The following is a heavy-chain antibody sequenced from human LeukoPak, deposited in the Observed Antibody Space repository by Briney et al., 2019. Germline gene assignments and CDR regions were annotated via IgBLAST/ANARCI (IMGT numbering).Heavy chain of an antibody. CDR1: GFTFNRSC. Sequence: PGGSLRLSCAASGFTFNRSCRHWVRQAPGKGLVWFSRIISDGSSTNYADSVKGRFTISRDNAKNTLYLQMNSLRAEDTALYYCAREDVDITVATSGAFDIWGQGTMVTVSS. D-gene: IGHD6-19*01. CDR3: AREDVDITVATSGAFDI. V-gene: IGHV3-74*01. CDR2: IISDGSST. J-gene: IGHJ3*02.